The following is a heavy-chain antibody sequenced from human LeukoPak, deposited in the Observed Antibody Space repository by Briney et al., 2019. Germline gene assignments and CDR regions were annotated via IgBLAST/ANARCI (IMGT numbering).Heavy chain of an antibody. V-gene: IGHV3-23*01. CDR3: ANYHSGGGGYYSGLEH. D-gene: IGHD2-15*01. J-gene: IGHJ4*02. Sequence: GGSLRLSCAASGFTFRNYAMTWVRQAPGKRLEWVSRTSGSGDIKLYADSVKGRFTISRTNSENRLYLQMNSLRAEDTAVYYCANYHSGGGGYYSGLEHWGQGTLVAVSS. CDR2: TSGSGDIK. CDR1: GFTFRNYA.